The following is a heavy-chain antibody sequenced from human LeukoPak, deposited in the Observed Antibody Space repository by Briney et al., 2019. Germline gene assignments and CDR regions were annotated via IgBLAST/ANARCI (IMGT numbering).Heavy chain of an antibody. J-gene: IGHJ5*02. D-gene: IGHD3-9*01. CDR1: GFTFSSYA. V-gene: IGHV3-23*01. CDR3: AKDADYDILTGYSSGGWFDP. Sequence: GGSLRLSCAASGFTFSSYAMSWVRQAPGKGLEWVSAISGSGGSTYYADSVKGRFTISRDNSKNTLYLQMNSLRAEDTAVYYCAKDADYDILTGYSSGGWFDPWGQGTLVTVSS. CDR2: ISGSGGST.